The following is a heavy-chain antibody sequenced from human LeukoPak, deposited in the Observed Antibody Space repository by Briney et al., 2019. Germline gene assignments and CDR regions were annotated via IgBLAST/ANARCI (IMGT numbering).Heavy chain of an antibody. CDR2: IYTSGST. V-gene: IGHV4-4*07. Sequence: ASETLSLTCSVSGASITGYYWSWIRQPAGKGLEWIGRIYTSGSTDYNPSLRSRVTISVDTSKNQFSLKLSSVTAADTAVYYCARLRIPLLWFGDVDWFDPWGQGTLVTVSS. D-gene: IGHD3-10*01. J-gene: IGHJ5*02. CDR1: GASITGYY. CDR3: ARLRIPLLWFGDVDWFDP.